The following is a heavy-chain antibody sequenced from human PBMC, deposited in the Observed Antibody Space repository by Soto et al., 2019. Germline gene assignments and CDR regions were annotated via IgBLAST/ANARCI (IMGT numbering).Heavy chain of an antibody. CDR2: ILHDGSAE. CDR3: ARSRDGYSFYFYYGMDG. D-gene: IGHD4-4*01. CDR1: GFTFTSYG. V-gene: IGHV3-30*03. Sequence: PGGSLRLSCAASGFTFTSYGMHWVRQAPGKGLEWMALILHDGSAEYYADSVKGRFTISRDNSKNTLYLQMNSLRAEDTAVYYCARSRDGYSFYFYYGMDGWGQGTKVTVSS. J-gene: IGHJ6*02.